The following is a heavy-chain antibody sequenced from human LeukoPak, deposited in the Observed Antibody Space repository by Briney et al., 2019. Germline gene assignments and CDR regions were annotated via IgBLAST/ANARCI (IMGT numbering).Heavy chain of an antibody. D-gene: IGHD1-14*01. CDR3: ARDHLPDGDPGSYCYYGMDV. J-gene: IGHJ6*02. CDR1: GYTFTVYT. Sequence: ASLKVSCAASGYTFTVYTMHWVRHTPGQGLEWMWWINPNIGATNYAQKFKGRVTMTRGTSISTAYMELSRLRSDDTAVYYCARDHLPDGDPGSYCYYGMDVWRQGTKASVSS. CDR2: INPNIGAT. V-gene: IGHV1-2*02.